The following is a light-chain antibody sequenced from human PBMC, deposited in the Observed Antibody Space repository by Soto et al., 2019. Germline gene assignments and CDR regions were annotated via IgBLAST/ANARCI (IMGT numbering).Light chain of an antibody. J-gene: IGLJ2*01. CDR2: SNN. CDR1: SSNIGSNY. CDR3: AAWDDSLSGLV. Sequence: QSVLTQPPSASGTPGQRVTISCSGSSSNIGSNYVYWYQQLPGTVPHLLIYSNNKRPSGVPDRFSGSKSGTSASLAISGLRSEDEADYYCAAWDDSLSGLVFGGGTKLTVL. V-gene: IGLV1-47*02.